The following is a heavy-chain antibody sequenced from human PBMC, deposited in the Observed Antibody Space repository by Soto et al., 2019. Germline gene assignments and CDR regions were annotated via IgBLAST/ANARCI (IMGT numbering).Heavy chain of an antibody. D-gene: IGHD5-12*01. CDR2: ITTDSITI. CDR1: GFTLSSNN. CDR3: VRDSAYAFDY. Sequence: PGGSLRLSCAASGFTLSSNNMNWVRQAPGKGLEWLSYITTDSITIRYADSVKGRFTISRDNAKNSLFLQMNSLRAEDTAMYYCVRDSAYAFDYWGRGTLVTVSS. V-gene: IGHV3-48*01. J-gene: IGHJ4*02.